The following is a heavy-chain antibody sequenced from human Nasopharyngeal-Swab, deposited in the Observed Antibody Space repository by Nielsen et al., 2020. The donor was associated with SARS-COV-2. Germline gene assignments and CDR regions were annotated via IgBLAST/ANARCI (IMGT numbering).Heavy chain of an antibody. J-gene: IGHJ4*02. Sequence: SQTLSLTCAVYGGSFSGYYWSWIRQPPGKGLEWIGEINHSGSTNYNPSLKSRVTISVDTSKNQFSLKLSSVTAADTAGYYCARGPLGYCTGGVCYGLDYWGQGTLVTVSS. V-gene: IGHV4-34*01. CDR3: ARGPLGYCTGGVCYGLDY. CDR2: INHSGST. CDR1: GGSFSGYY. D-gene: IGHD2-8*02.